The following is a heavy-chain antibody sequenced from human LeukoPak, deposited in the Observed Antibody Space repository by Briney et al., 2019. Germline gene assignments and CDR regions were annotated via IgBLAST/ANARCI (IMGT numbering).Heavy chain of an antibody. D-gene: IGHD2-2*01. Sequence: GASVKVSCKASGYTFTSYGISWVRQAPGQGLEWMGWISAYNGNTNYAQKLQGRVTMTTDTSTSTAYMELRSLRSDDTAVYYCARDPRYCSSTSCSDSHFDYWGQGTLVTVSS. CDR2: ISAYNGNT. V-gene: IGHV1-18*01. CDR3: ARDPRYCSSTSCSDSHFDY. CDR1: GYTFTSYG. J-gene: IGHJ4*02.